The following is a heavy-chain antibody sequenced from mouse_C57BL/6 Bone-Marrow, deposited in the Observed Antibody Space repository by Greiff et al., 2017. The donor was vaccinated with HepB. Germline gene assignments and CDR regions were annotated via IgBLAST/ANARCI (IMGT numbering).Heavy chain of an antibody. Sequence: EVQLVESGGGLVQPGGSLKLSCAASGFTFSDYYMYWVRQTPEKRLEWVAYISNGGGSTDYPDTVKGRFTISRDNDKNTRYLQMSRLKSEDTAMYYCARHGSLLFAYWGQGTLVTVSA. D-gene: IGHD2-1*01. CDR1: GFTFSDYY. CDR2: ISNGGGST. V-gene: IGHV5-12*01. J-gene: IGHJ3*01. CDR3: ARHGSLLFAY.